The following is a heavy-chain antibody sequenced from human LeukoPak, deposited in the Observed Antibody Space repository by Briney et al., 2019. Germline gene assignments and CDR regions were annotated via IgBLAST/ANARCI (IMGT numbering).Heavy chain of an antibody. V-gene: IGHV3-48*03. CDR1: GFTFSSLE. D-gene: IGHD3-10*02. J-gene: IGHJ6*04. Sequence: GGSLRLSCAASGFTFSSLEMNWVRRPQGKGLGWVSYISSSGRTIYYADSVKGRFTISRDNAKNSLYLQMNSLRAEDTAVYYCAELGITMIGGVWGKGTTVTISS. CDR3: AELGITMIGGV. CDR2: ISSSGRTI.